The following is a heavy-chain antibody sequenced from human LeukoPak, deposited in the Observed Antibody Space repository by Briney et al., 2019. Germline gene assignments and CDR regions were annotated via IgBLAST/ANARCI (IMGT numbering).Heavy chain of an antibody. V-gene: IGHV4-39*07. J-gene: IGHJ2*01. CDR3: ARSGVVAVYWYFDL. CDR2: IYYSGST. D-gene: IGHD5-12*01. Sequence: SETLSLTCTVSGGSISSSSYYWGWIRQPPGKGLEWIGSIYYSGSTYYNPSLKSRVTISVDTSKNQFSLKLSSVTAADTAVYYCARSGVVAVYWYFDLWGRGTLVTVSS. CDR1: GGSISSSSYY.